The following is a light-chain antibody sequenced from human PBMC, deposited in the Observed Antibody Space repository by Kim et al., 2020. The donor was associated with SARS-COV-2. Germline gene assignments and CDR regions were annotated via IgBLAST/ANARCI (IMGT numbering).Light chain of an antibody. CDR1: QTISGR. J-gene: IGKJ1*01. Sequence: ASVGDGVTITCRASQTISGRLAWYQQKAGEAPRLLIYKTSTLESGVTSRFSGSGSGTEFTLTISSLQPDDFATYFCQQYNNFPWTFGRGTKVDIK. V-gene: IGKV1-5*03. CDR2: KTS. CDR3: QQYNNFPWT.